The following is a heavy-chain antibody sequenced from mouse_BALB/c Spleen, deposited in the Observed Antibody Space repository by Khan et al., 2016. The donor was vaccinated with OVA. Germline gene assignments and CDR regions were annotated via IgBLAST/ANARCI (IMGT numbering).Heavy chain of an antibody. CDR3: ARSGGNFHWYFDV. CDR2: ISSGSSTI. CDR1: GFTFSSFG. Sequence: EVKLEVSGGGLVQPGGSRKLSCAASGFTFSSFGMHWVRQAPKKGLEWVAYISSGSSTIYYVDTFKGRFTISRDNPKNTLFLQMTSLRSEDTAMYYCARSGGNFHWYFDVWGAGTSVTVSS. V-gene: IGHV5-17*02. D-gene: IGHD2-1*01. J-gene: IGHJ1*01.